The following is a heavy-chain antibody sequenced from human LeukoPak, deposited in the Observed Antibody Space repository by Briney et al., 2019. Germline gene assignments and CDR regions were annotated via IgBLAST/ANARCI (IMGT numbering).Heavy chain of an antibody. CDR2: ISTYNGNT. Sequence: GASVKVSCKASGYTFTSYGITWVRQAPGQGLEWMGWISTYNGNTNNAQKLQGRVTMTTDTSTSTAYMELRSLRSDDTAVYYCARVYNYYDTSGCYLGNYFDYWGRGTLVTVSS. V-gene: IGHV1-18*01. CDR1: GYTFTSYG. D-gene: IGHD3-22*01. CDR3: ARVYNYYDTSGCYLGNYFDY. J-gene: IGHJ4*02.